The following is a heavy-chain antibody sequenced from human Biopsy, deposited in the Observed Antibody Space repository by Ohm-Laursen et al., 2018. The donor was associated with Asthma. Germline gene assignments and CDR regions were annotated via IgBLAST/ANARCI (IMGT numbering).Heavy chain of an antibody. CDR3: ARVFESSEWGPFYHFGLDV. CDR1: GFSFSDYY. Sequence: SLRLSCAASGFSFSDYYMTWMRQAPGKGLGWVSSISSSGSTTYPAESVKGRFTISRDNAQKSLFLQMGSLRAEDTAIYYCARVFESSEWGPFYHFGLDVWGQGTTVAVSS. CDR2: ISSSGSTT. V-gene: IGHV3-11*01. D-gene: IGHD6-25*01. J-gene: IGHJ6*02.